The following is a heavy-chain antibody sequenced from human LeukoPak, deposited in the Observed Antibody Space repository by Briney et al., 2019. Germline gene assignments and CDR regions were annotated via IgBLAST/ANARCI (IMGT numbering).Heavy chain of an antibody. CDR3: ARVLGFRPDTLKGSDY. CDR2: ISAYNRKT. CDR1: GYTFTNYG. J-gene: IGHJ4*02. Sequence: GASVKVSCKASGYTFTNYGISWVRQAPGQGLEWVGWISAYNRKTNYSQKLQGRVTMTTDTSTTTAYIELRSLRSDDTAVYYCARVLGFRPDTLKGSDYWGQGTLVTVSS. V-gene: IGHV1-18*01.